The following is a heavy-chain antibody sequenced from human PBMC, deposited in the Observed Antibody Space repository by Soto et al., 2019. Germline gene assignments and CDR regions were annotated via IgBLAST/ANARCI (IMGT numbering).Heavy chain of an antibody. CDR1: GFTFSSYA. CDR2: ISGAAGST. J-gene: IGHJ4*02. CDR3: AKTSPSSSYSSLDY. D-gene: IGHD2-15*01. V-gene: IGHV3-23*01. Sequence: EVQLLESGGGLVQPGGSLRLSCAASGFTFSSYAMSWVRQAPGKGLEWVSAISGAAGSTYYADSVKGRFTVSSDNSANTLYLQMNSLRAEDTAVYYCAKTSPSSSYSSLDYWGQGTLVTVSS.